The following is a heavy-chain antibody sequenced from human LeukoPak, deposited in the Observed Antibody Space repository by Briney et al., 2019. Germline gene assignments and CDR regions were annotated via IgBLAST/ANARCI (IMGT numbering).Heavy chain of an antibody. V-gene: IGHV3-23*01. CDR2: ISGGGGGI. J-gene: IGHJ4*02. CDR3: AKGDANDY. CDR1: GLTFNNYA. Sequence: GGSLRLSCAASGLTFNNYAMSWVRRAPGKGLAWVSTISGGGGGIYYADSVKGRFTISRDNSKETLYLLMNSLSAEDTAVYYCAKGDANDYWGQGTLVTVSS.